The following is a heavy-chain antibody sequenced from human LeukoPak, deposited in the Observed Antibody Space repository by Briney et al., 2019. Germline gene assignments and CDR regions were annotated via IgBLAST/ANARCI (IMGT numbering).Heavy chain of an antibody. J-gene: IGHJ4*02. V-gene: IGHV3-21*01. CDR2: ISSSSSYI. Sequence: GGSLRLSCAASGFTFSSYSMNWVRQAPGKGLEWVSSISSSSSYIYYADSVKGRFTISRDNAKNSLYLQMNSLRAEDTAVYYCARDVRVVDQFDYWGQGTLVTVSS. CDR1: GFTFSSYS. CDR3: ARDVRVVDQFDY. D-gene: IGHD2-15*01.